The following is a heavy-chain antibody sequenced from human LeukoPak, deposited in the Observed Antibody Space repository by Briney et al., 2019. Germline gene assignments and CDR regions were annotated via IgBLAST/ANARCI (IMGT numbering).Heavy chain of an antibody. D-gene: IGHD3-22*01. V-gene: IGHV1-69*05. CDR3: ARDRDSSGYYFDY. J-gene: IGHJ4*02. CDR2: IIPIFGTA. CDR1: GGTFSSYA. Sequence: ASVKVSCKASGGTFSSYAISWVRQAPGQGLEWMGGIIPIFGTANYAQKFQGRVTITTDESTSTAYTELSSLRSEDTAVYYCARDRDSSGYYFDYWGQGTLVTVSS.